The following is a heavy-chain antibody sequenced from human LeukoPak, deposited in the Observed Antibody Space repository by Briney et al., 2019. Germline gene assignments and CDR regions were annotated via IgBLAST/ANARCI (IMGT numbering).Heavy chain of an antibody. D-gene: IGHD3-22*01. CDR2: IYNDGST. J-gene: IGHJ4*02. CDR1: GFSVSSKY. Sequence: PGGSLRLSCAISGFSVSSKYMSWVRQPPGKGPEWVSVIYNDGSTYYADSVKGRFTISRDNSKNTLYLQMNSLRAEDMAVYYCARGVDYYDSSGYPFWGQGTLVTVSS. CDR3: ARGVDYYDSSGYPF. V-gene: IGHV3-53*05.